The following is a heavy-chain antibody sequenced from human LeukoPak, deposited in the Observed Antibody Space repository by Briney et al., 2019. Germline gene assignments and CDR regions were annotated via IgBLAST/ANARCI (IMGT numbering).Heavy chain of an antibody. V-gene: IGHV1-18*01. CDR3: AREPNSGWTGTMDV. J-gene: IGHJ6*03. CDR1: GYTFTSYG. CDR2: ISAYNGNT. D-gene: IGHD6-19*01. Sequence: ASVKVSCKASGYTFTSYGISWVRQAPGQGLEWMGWISAYNGNTNYAQKLQGRVTMTRDMSTSTVYMELSSLRSEDTAVYYCAREPNSGWTGTMDVWGKGTTVTVSS.